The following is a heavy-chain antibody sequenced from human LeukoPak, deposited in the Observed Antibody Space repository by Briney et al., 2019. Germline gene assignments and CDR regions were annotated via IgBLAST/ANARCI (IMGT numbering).Heavy chain of an antibody. CDR3: ARDRISVSDPPNWFDP. V-gene: IGHV4-38-2*02. CDR2: IYHSGKT. CDR1: GYSINSGYY. Sequence: SETLSLTCKVSGYSINSGYYWGWIRQPPGKGLEWIGSIYHSGKTYYNPSLKSRVTISVETSKNQFSLKLSSTTAADTAVYYCARDRISVSDPPNWFDPWGQGTLVTVSS. J-gene: IGHJ5*02. D-gene: IGHD6-19*01.